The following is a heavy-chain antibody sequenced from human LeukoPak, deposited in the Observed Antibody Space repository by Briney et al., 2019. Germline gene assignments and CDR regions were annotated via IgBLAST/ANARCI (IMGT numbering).Heavy chain of an antibody. V-gene: IGHV1-18*01. Sequence: ASVKVSCTASGYTLTSYGISWVRQAPGQGLEWMGWISAYNGNTNYAQKLQGRVTMTTDTSTSTAYMELRSLRSDDTAVYYCARGTGHDTYIAAAGMGFDYWGQGTLVTISS. CDR2: ISAYNGNT. J-gene: IGHJ4*02. CDR1: GYTLTSYG. CDR3: ARGTGHDTYIAAAGMGFDY. D-gene: IGHD6-13*01.